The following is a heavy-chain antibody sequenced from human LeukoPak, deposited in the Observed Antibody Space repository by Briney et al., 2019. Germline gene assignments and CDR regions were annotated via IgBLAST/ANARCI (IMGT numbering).Heavy chain of an antibody. Sequence: SVKVSCKASGGTFSSYAISWVRQAPGQGLEWMGGIIPIFGTANYAQKFQGRVTITADESTSTAYMELSRLRSEDTAVYYCARDLGYYDSSGNPPSFGYWGQGTLVTVSS. CDR1: GGTFSSYA. D-gene: IGHD3-22*01. V-gene: IGHV1-69*13. CDR3: ARDLGYYDSSGNPPSFGY. J-gene: IGHJ4*02. CDR2: IIPIFGTA.